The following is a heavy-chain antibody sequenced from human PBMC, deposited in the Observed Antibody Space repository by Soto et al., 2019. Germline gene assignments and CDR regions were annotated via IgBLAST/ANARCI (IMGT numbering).Heavy chain of an antibody. V-gene: IGHV4-31*03. D-gene: IGHD5-18*01. CDR3: ARWNWMQLATRYGMDV. J-gene: IGHJ6*02. CDR1: GGSISSGGYY. CDR2: IYYSGST. Sequence: PSETLSLTCTVSGGSISSGGYYWSWIRQHPGKGLEWIGYIYYSGSTTYNPSLMSRVTISVDTSKNQFSLKLSSMTAADTAVYYCARWNWMQLATRYGMDVWGQGTKVTVSS.